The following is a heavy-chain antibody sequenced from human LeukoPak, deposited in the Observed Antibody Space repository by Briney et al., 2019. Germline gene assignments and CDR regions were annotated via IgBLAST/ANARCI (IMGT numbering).Heavy chain of an antibody. V-gene: IGHV1-2*02. Sequence: ASVKVSCKASGYTFTGYYMHWVRQAPGQGLEWMGWINPNSGGTNYAQKFQGRVTMTRDTSISTAYMELSRLRSDDTAVYYCARDRVVPAATASLDPWGQGTLVTVSS. J-gene: IGHJ5*02. D-gene: IGHD2-2*01. CDR1: GYTFTGYY. CDR2: INPNSGGT. CDR3: ARDRVVPAATASLDP.